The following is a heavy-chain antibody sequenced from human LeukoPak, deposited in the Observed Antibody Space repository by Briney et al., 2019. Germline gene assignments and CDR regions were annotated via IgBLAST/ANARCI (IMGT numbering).Heavy chain of an antibody. J-gene: IGHJ2*01. D-gene: IGHD5/OR15-5a*01. CDR2: TYYRSDLYH. CDR1: GDSVSSNSAA. CDR3: ARASGLRRVAWYFDL. V-gene: IGHV6-1*01. Sequence: SQTLSLTCALSGDSVSSNSAAWHWIRRSPSRGLEWLVRTYYRSDLYHDYAVSVKDRISINSDASKNQFSLHLNSVTPEDTAVYYCARASGLRRVAWYFDLWGRGTLVAVSS.